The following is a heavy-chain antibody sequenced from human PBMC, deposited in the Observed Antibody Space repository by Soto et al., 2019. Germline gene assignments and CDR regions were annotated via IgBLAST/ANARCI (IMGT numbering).Heavy chain of an antibody. D-gene: IGHD6-19*01. CDR2: IYSGGST. CDR3: ARDRASYSSGWPGPYGMDV. Sequence: GGSLRLSCAASGFTVSSNYMSWVRQAPGKGLEWVSVIYSGGSTYYADSVKGRFTISRDNSKNTLYLQMNSLRAEDTAVYYCARDRASYSSGWPGPYGMDVWGQGTTVTVSS. V-gene: IGHV3-66*01. CDR1: GFTVSSNY. J-gene: IGHJ6*02.